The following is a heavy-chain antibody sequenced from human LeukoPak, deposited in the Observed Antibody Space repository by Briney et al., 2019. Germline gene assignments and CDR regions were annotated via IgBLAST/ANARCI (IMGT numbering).Heavy chain of an antibody. CDR1: GFTFSTYS. J-gene: IGHJ4*02. D-gene: IGHD3-22*01. CDR2: ISGSSIYI. CDR3: SRDPPYYDSSCYFYDY. Sequence: GGSLRLSCAASGFTFSTYSMNWVRQAPGKGLEWVSSISGSSIYIYYADSVKGRFSISRDNAKNSLYLQINSLRAEDTAVYLWSRDPPYYDSSCYFYDYWGQGTLVTGSS. V-gene: IGHV3-21*01.